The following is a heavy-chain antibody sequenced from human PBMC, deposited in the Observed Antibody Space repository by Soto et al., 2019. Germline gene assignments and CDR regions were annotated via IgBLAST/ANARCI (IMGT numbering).Heavy chain of an antibody. CDR1: GFPFSTSA. Sequence: EVRLLESGGGLVQPGGSLRLSCAASGFPFSTSAMNWVRQSPGKGPEWLSLISATSDLAYYAESLKGRFTSSRDNPKNVLYVEMKRLRVEDTAVYYCAKYSGSFPVFNGLSVWGQGTTVIVSS. CDR2: ISATSDLA. CDR3: AKYSGSFPVFNGLSV. J-gene: IGHJ6*02. D-gene: IGHD1-26*01. V-gene: IGHV3-23*01.